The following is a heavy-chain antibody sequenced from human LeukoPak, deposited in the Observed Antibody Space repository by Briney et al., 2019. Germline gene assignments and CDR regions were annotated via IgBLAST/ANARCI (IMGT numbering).Heavy chain of an antibody. D-gene: IGHD2-8*01. Sequence: GGSLRLSCAASGFTFSTYAMSWVRQAPGKGLEWVSTISGSGGTTYYAASVRGRLTISRDNSKNTLYLQMNSLRAEDTAVYYCAKMVREFYTISYYFDYWGQGTLVTVSS. J-gene: IGHJ4*02. CDR2: ISGSGGTT. V-gene: IGHV3-23*01. CDR3: AKMVREFYTISYYFDY. CDR1: GFTFSTYA.